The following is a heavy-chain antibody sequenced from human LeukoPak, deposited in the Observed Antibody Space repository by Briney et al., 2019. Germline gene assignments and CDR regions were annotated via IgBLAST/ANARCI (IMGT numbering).Heavy chain of an antibody. V-gene: IGHV4-30-2*01. J-gene: IGHJ4*02. CDR1: GGSISSGGYS. CDR2: IYHSGST. D-gene: IGHD3-22*01. CDR3: AKGGRYDSSGYYGY. Sequence: PSETLSLTCAVSGGSISSGGYSWSWIRQPPGKGLEWIGYIYHSGSTYYNPSLKSRVTISVDRSKNRFSLKLSSVTAADTAVYYCAKGGRYDSSGYYGYWGQGTLVTVSS.